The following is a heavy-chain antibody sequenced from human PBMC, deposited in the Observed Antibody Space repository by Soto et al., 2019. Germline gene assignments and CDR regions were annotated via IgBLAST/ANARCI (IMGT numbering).Heavy chain of an antibody. V-gene: IGHV3-23*01. CDR1: GFTFSSYA. J-gene: IGHJ6*02. Sequence: EVQLLESGGGLVQPGGSLRLSCAASGFTFSSYAMSWVRQAPGKGLEWVSAISGSGGSTYYADSVKGRFTISRDTSKNTLYLQMNSLRAEDTAVYYCAKYSPFFYGDYFQYYYYYGMDVWGHGTTVTVSS. CDR3: AKYSPFFYGDYFQYYYYYGMDV. CDR2: ISGSGGST. D-gene: IGHD4-17*01.